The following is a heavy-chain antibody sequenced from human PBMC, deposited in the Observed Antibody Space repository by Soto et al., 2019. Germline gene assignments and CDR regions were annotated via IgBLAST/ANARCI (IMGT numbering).Heavy chain of an antibody. J-gene: IGHJ4*02. CDR3: ARGPTNFDRLTTYSTGLDY. V-gene: IGHV1-2*02. CDR2: INPNTGGT. Sequence: QVQLIQSEAVVMRPGASLRVSCKTTGYSFTDYYTHWVRQAPGHGLEWLGWINPNTGGTDVPQKFRGRVVLATDNNMDTAHFEMSGLTSNDTAVYYCARGPTNFDRLTTYSTGLDYWGQGSLVIVSS. CDR1: GYSFTDYY. D-gene: IGHD2-8*02.